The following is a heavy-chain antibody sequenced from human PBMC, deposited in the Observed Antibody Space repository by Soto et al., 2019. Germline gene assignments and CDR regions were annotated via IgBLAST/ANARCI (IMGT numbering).Heavy chain of an antibody. D-gene: IGHD4-17*01. J-gene: IGHJ5*02. CDR2: IYYTGSP. Sequence: PSETLSLTCTVSGASISSSDCYWGWVRQHPGRGLEWIGFIYYTGSPYYNPSLESRVTISVDTSKNQFSLHLYSVTAADTAVYYCARDRGAEHDYGHLSWFDPWGQGTLVTVSS. V-gene: IGHV4-31*03. CDR3: ARDRGAEHDYGHLSWFDP. CDR1: GASISSSDCY.